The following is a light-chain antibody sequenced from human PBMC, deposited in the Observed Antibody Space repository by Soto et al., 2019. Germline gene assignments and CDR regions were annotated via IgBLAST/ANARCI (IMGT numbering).Light chain of an antibody. Sequence: DIVMTQSPDSLDVSLGERATINCKSSQSVLYSSNNKNYLAWYQQKPGQPPKLLIYWASTRESGVPDRFSGSGSGTDFTLTISSLQAEDVAVYYCQQYYSTPWTFGQGTMVDI. J-gene: IGKJ1*01. CDR2: WAS. CDR1: QSVLYSSNNKNY. V-gene: IGKV4-1*01. CDR3: QQYYSTPWT.